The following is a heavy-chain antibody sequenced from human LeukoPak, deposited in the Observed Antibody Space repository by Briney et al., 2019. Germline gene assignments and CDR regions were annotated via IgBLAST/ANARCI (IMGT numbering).Heavy chain of an antibody. V-gene: IGHV3-30*18. CDR3: AKNWDY. J-gene: IGHJ4*02. Sequence: GGSLRLSCAASGFTFCHYGMHWVRQAPGKGLEWVAHISYDGSDEFYADSVKGRFTISRDNSMNTLYLQMISLRPEDTAVYYCAKNWDYWGQGTLVTVSS. CDR2: ISYDGSDE. CDR1: GFTFCHYG.